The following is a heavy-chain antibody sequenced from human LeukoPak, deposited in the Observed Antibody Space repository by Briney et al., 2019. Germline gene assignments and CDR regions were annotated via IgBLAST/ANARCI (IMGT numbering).Heavy chain of an antibody. CDR3: ASSIAVDAFDI. CDR1: GGSISSSSYY. Sequence: SETLSLTCTVSGGSISSSSYYWGWIRQPPGKGLEWIGEINHSGSTNYNPSLKSRVTISVDTSKNQFSLKLSSVTAADTAVYYCASSIAVDAFDIWGQGTMVTVSS. V-gene: IGHV4-39*07. J-gene: IGHJ3*02. CDR2: INHSGST. D-gene: IGHD6-19*01.